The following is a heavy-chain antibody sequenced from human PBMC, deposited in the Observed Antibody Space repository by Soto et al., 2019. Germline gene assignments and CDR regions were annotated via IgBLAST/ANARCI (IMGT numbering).Heavy chain of an antibody. J-gene: IGHJ6*02. CDR3: AREPGITVSHKGYYGMDV. D-gene: IGHD4-17*01. V-gene: IGHV1-18*01. CDR1: RYTFTSYG. CDR2: ISAYNGNT. Sequence: QVQLVQSGAEVKKPGASVKVSCKASRYTFTSYGINWVRQAPGQGLEWMGWISAYNGNTNYAQKLQGRVTMTTDTSTSTAYMELRSLRSDATAVYYCAREPGITVSHKGYYGMDVWGQGTTVTVSS.